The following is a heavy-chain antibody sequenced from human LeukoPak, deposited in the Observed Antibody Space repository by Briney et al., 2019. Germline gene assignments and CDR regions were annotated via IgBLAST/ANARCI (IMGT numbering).Heavy chain of an antibody. J-gene: IGHJ4*02. Sequence: SETLSLTCTVSGGSISSYYWSWIRQPPGKGLEWIGYIYYSGSTNYNPSLKSRVTISVDTSKNQFSLKLSSVTAADTAVYFCARGSYDFDFWGQGTLVTVSS. D-gene: IGHD3-16*01. CDR2: IYYSGST. CDR1: GGSISSYY. CDR3: ARGSYDFDF. V-gene: IGHV4-59*01.